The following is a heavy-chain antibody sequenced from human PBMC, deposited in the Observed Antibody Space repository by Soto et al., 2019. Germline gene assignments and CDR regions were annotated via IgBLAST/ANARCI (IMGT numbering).Heavy chain of an antibody. D-gene: IGHD7-27*01. CDR3: ARATMGTLDY. Sequence: PGGSLRLSCAASGFTFRSYWMQWVRQAPGRGLVWASRMNPTGSVIDYADSVNGRFTISRDNARNTLYLQMNSLRAEDTAVYYCARATMGTLDYWGQGTVVTVSS. CDR2: MNPTGSVI. CDR1: GFTFRSYW. J-gene: IGHJ4*02. V-gene: IGHV3-74*01.